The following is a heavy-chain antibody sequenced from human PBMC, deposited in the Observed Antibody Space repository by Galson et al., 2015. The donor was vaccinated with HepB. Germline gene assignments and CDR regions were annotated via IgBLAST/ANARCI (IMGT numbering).Heavy chain of an antibody. CDR3: ARVLLPEWEPQIDAFDI. V-gene: IGHV3-30-3*01. Sequence: SLRLSCAASGFTFSSYAMHWVRQAPGKGLEWVAVISYDGSNKYYADSVKGRFTISRDNSKNTLYLQMNSLRAEDTAVYYCARVLLPEWEPQIDAFDIWGQGTMVTVSS. D-gene: IGHD1-26*01. J-gene: IGHJ3*02. CDR1: GFTFSSYA. CDR2: ISYDGSNK.